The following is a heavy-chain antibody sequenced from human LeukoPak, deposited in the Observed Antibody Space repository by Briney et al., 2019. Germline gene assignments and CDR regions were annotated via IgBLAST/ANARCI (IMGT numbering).Heavy chain of an antibody. D-gene: IGHD3-3*01. CDR1: GYTFTGYY. CDR3: ARLGVTIFGAIAFDY. V-gene: IGHV1-2*02. Sequence: EASVTVSCKASGYTFTGYYMHWVRQAPGQGLEWMGWINPNSGGTNYAQKFQGRVTMTRDTSISTAYMELSRLRSDDTAVYYCARLGVTIFGAIAFDYWGQGTLVTVSS. J-gene: IGHJ4*02. CDR2: INPNSGGT.